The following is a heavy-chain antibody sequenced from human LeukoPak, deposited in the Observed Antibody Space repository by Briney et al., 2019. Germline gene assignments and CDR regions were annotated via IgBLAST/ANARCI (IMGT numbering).Heavy chain of an antibody. Sequence: YADSVKGRFTISRDNSKNTLYLQMNSLRAEDTAVYYCAKDGLGEDIVVVPAATPDYMDVWGKGTTVTVSS. J-gene: IGHJ6*03. CDR3: AKDGLGEDIVVVPAATPDYMDV. D-gene: IGHD2-2*02. V-gene: IGHV3-30-3*02.